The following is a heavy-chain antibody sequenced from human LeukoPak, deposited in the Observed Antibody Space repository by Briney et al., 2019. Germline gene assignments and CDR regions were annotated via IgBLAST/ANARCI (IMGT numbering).Heavy chain of an antibody. Sequence: GGSLRLSCAASGFTFSSDSMSWVRQAPGERLEWVSYISSSSSTVYYADSVKGRFTISRDNAKNSLYLQMNSLRDEDTAVYYCAREVTHDYYYYYMDVWGKGTTVTVPS. CDR1: GFTFSSDS. CDR2: ISSSSSTV. V-gene: IGHV3-48*02. D-gene: IGHD2-15*01. CDR3: AREVTHDYYYYYMDV. J-gene: IGHJ6*03.